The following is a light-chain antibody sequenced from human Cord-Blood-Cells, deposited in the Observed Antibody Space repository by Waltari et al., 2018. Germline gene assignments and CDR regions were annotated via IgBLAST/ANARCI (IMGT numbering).Light chain of an antibody. Sequence: ELVMTQSPATMSVSPGERATLSCRANQSVSSNLSWYQEEPGQAPRLLIYGASTRATGIPARFSGSGSGTEFTLTISSLQSGDFAVYYCQQYNNWPPWTVGQGP. J-gene: IGKJ1*01. V-gene: IGKV3-15*01. CDR1: QSVSSN. CDR2: GAS. CDR3: QQYNNWPPWT.